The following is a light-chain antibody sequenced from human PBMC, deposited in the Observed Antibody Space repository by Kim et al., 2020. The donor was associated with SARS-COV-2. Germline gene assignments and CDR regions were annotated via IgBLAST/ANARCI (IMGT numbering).Light chain of an antibody. Sequence: LSPGERATLSCRASQGVSSSNLAWYQQKPGQAPRLLIYGASSRATGIPDRFSGRGSGTDFTLTISRLEPEDFAVYYCQQYGRSPYTFGQGTKLEI. V-gene: IGKV3-20*01. CDR3: QQYGRSPYT. CDR2: GAS. J-gene: IGKJ2*01. CDR1: QGVSSSN.